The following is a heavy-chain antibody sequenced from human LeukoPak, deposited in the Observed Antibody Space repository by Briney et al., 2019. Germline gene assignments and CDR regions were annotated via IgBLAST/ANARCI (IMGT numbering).Heavy chain of an antibody. V-gene: IGHV3-64*01. CDR3: AREGSGSGSYYQDY. D-gene: IGHD3-10*01. Sequence: GGSLRLSCAASGFTFSSYAMHWVRQAPGKGLEYVSAISSNGGSTYYANSVKGRFTISRDNSKNTLYLQMGSLRAEDMAVYYCAREGSGSGSYYQDYWGQGTLVTVSS. CDR1: GFTFSSYA. CDR2: ISSNGGST. J-gene: IGHJ4*02.